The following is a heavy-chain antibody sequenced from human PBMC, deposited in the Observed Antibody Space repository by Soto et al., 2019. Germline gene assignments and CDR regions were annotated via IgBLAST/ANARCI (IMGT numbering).Heavy chain of an antibody. V-gene: IGHV4-34*01. Sequence: KASETLSLTCAVYGGSFSGYYWSWIRQPPGKGLEWIGEINHSGSTNYNPSLKSRVTISVDTSKNQFSLKLSSVTAADTAVYYCARGFGWPPRSFDYWGQGTLVTVSS. D-gene: IGHD6-19*01. CDR1: GGSFSGYY. CDR2: INHSGST. CDR3: ARGFGWPPRSFDY. J-gene: IGHJ4*02.